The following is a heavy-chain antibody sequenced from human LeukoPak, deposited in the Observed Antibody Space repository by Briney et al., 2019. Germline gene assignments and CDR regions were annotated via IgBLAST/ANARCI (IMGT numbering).Heavy chain of an antibody. CDR1: GGSFSGYY. V-gene: IGHV4-34*01. CDR3: ARSPLVGGSLHYFDY. Sequence: SETLSLTCAVYGGSFSGYYWSWIRQPPGKGLEWIGEINHSGSTNYNPSLKSRVTISVDTSKNQFSLKLSSVTAADTAVYYCARSPLVGGSLHYFDYWGQGTLVTVSS. D-gene: IGHD1-26*01. J-gene: IGHJ4*02. CDR2: INHSGST.